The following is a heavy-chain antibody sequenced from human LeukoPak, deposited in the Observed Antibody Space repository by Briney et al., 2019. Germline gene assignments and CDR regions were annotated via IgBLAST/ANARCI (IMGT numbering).Heavy chain of an antibody. CDR3: ATTFPYCSDGTCAL. J-gene: IGHJ4*02. CDR2: INQDGNRE. Sequence: GGSLRLSCTVSGITFSRYWMSWVRQAPGKGLEWVANINQDGNRENYVDSVKGRFGISRDNAKNSLFLQMHSLRAEDTAVYYCATTFPYCSDGTCALGGQGTLVTVSS. CDR1: GITFSRYW. V-gene: IGHV3-7*01. D-gene: IGHD2-15*01.